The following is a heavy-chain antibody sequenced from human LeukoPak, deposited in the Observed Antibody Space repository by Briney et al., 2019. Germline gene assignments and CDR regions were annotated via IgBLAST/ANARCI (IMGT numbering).Heavy chain of an antibody. CDR3: ARGSDIVVVTATDDAFDI. V-gene: IGHV3-30*04. CDR1: GFTFSSYA. CDR2: ISYDGSNK. J-gene: IGHJ3*02. Sequence: ALRLSCAASGFTFSSYAMHWVRQAPGKGLEWVAVISYDGSNKYYADSVKGRFTISRDNSKNTLYLQMNSLRAEDTAVYYCARGSDIVVVTATDDAFDIWGQGTMVTVSS. D-gene: IGHD2-21*02.